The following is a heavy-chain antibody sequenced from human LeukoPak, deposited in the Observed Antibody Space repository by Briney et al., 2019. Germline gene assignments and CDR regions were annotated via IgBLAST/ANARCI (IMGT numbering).Heavy chain of an antibody. V-gene: IGHV1-2*02. CDR3: ARDTGHDTSNYGGLDF. Sequence: ASVKVSCKTSGYRFTGYYMHWVRQAPGQGLEWMGWINPKSGDPIYVQKFQGRVTLTRDTSIDTVYLELSSPKSDDTAVYYCARDTGHDTSNYGGLDFWGQGTLVTVSS. CDR1: GYRFTGYY. D-gene: IGHD4-11*01. CDR2: INPKSGDP. J-gene: IGHJ4*02.